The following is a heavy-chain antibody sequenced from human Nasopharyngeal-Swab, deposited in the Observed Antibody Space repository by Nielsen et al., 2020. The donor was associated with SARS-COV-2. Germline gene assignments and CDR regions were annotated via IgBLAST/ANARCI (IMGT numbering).Heavy chain of an antibody. J-gene: IGHJ4*02. D-gene: IGHD5-18*01. Sequence: VRQMPGKGLGWMGIIYPGDSDTRYSPSFQGQVTISADKSISTAYLQWSSLKASDTAMYYCARPVDTAMVTLGYWGQGTLVTVSS. CDR3: ARPVDTAMVTLGY. CDR2: IYPGDSDT. V-gene: IGHV5-51*01.